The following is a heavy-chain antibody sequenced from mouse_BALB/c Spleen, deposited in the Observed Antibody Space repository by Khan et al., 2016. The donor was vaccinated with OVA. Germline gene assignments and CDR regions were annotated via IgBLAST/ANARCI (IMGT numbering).Heavy chain of an antibody. J-gene: IGHJ2*01. CDR1: GFNIKDTY. CDR2: IDPQNGNT. CDR3: ARMAKK. Sequence: EVQLQQSGAELVKPGATVKLSCTASGFNIKDTYMHWLKQWPEQGLEWIGRIDPQNGNTKYAPKFQGKATITEDTSSNKAYLQLSSLKSEDTAAYYCARMAKKWGQGTTLTVSS. V-gene: IGHV14-3*02.